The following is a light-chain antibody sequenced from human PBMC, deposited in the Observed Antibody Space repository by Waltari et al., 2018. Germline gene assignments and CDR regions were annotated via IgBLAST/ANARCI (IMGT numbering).Light chain of an antibody. CDR1: SGDVGGYNY. Sequence: QSALTQPASVSGSPGQSITLSCTGTSGDVGGYNYVSWYQQHPGKAPKPMIYDVINRPSGFSNRFAGSQAGNTASLTISGLQAEDEADYYCCSYTSSNTYVFGTGTKVTVL. V-gene: IGLV2-14*03. CDR3: CSYTSSNTYV. J-gene: IGLJ1*01. CDR2: DVI.